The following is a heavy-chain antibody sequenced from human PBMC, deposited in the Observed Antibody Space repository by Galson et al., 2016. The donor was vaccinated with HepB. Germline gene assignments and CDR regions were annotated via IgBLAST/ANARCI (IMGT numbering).Heavy chain of an antibody. Sequence: QSGAEVKKPGESLKISCQGSGYKFTSYWIGWVRQVPGKGLEWMGTIYPGDSDTRYSPSFQGQVTISVDKSISTAYLQWSSLKASDSATYYCARHELHSNSWYMDSWGQGTLVTVSS. CDR1: GYKFTSYW. CDR3: ARHELHSNSWYMDS. J-gene: IGHJ4*02. D-gene: IGHD6-13*01. CDR2: IYPGDSDT. V-gene: IGHV5-51*01.